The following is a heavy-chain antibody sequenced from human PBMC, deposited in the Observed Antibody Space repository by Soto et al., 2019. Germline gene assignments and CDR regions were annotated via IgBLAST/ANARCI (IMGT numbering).Heavy chain of an antibody. J-gene: IGHJ5*02. V-gene: IGHV4-34*01. CDR3: ARAIAAAAIGWFDP. Sequence: ETLFLTETGYDRCFRGYYWRWISQHPGEGLERIVEINDGGSTNYNPSGKSRVTISVDTSKNQFSLKLSSVTAEDTAVYYCARAIAAAAIGWFDPWGQGTLVTVSS. CDR2: INDGGST. CDR1: DRCFRGYY. D-gene: IGHD6-13*01.